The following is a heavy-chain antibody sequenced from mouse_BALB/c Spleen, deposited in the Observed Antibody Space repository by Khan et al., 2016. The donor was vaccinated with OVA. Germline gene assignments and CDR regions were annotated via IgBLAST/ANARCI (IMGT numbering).Heavy chain of an antibody. J-gene: IGHJ3*01. CDR1: GFSLTTYG. V-gene: IGHV2-2*02. CDR3: ARNYDYDEGLAY. CDR2: IWRGGST. Sequence: QVQLQQSGPGLVQPSQSLSITCTVSGFSLTTYGVHWVRQSPGKGLEWRGVIWRGGSTDYNAAFISRLSISKDSSKSQVFFKMNSLQVNDTAIYYCARNYDYDEGLAYWGQGTLVTVSA. D-gene: IGHD2-4*01.